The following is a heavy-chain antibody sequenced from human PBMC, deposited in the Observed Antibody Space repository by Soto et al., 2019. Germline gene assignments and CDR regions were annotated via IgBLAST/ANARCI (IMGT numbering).Heavy chain of an antibody. J-gene: IGHJ1*01. CDR3: ARDYYVTLTGCRAGYLHL. D-gene: IGHD3-9*01. CDR2: IYYSGST. V-gene: IGHV4-59*01. Sequence: PSETLSLTCTISGGSINSYYWTWIRQPPGKGLEWIGYIYYSGSTNYNPSLKSRVTISLDTSKKQFSLKLSSVTAADTAVCYCARDYYVTLTGCRAGYLHLWDQGTFVTLSS. CDR1: GGSINSYY.